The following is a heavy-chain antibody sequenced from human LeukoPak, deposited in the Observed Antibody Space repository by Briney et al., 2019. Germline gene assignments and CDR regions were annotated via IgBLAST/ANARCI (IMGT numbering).Heavy chain of an antibody. J-gene: IGHJ2*01. D-gene: IGHD3-16*01. CDR1: EFSVGSNY. CDR2: ISSSSSTI. CDR3: ARTTSTLWYFDL. V-gene: IGHV3-48*01. Sequence: GGSLRLSCAASEFSVGSNYMNWVRQAPGKGLEWVSYISSSSSTIYYADSVKGRFTISRDNAKNSLYLQMNSLRAEDTAVYYCARTTSTLWYFDLWGRGTLVTVSS.